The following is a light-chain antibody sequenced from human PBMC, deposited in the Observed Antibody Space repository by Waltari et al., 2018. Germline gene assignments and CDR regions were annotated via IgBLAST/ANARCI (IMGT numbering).Light chain of an antibody. J-gene: IGLJ3*02. CDR3: QTGGHGTWV. CDR2: INSDGSH. V-gene: IGLV4-69*01. CDR1: SGPSTHI. Sequence: QLVLTQSPSASASLGASVTLTCTLDSGPSTHIVAWPQQQPEEGPRYLMKINSDGSHSKGDEIPDRFSGSSSGAERYLTISSVQSEDEADYYCQTGGHGTWVFGGGTKLTVL.